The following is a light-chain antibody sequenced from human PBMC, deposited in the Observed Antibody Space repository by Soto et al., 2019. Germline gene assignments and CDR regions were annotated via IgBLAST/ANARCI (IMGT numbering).Light chain of an antibody. CDR3: QQYGISPWT. CDR2: GAS. Sequence: EIVLTQSPGTLSLSPGERATLSCRASQSVSSTYLAWYQQKPGQAPRLLIYGASSRATGIPDRFSGSGSGTDFTLTIRRLEPEYFAVYYCQQYGISPWTFGPGTKVDSK. J-gene: IGKJ1*01. CDR1: QSVSSTY. V-gene: IGKV3-20*01.